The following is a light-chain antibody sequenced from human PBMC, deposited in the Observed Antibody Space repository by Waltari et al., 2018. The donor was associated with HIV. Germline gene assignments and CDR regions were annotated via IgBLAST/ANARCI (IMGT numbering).Light chain of an antibody. J-gene: IGLJ2*01. CDR2: NVS. CDR3: CSYAGSDTFVL. V-gene: IGLV2-11*01. Sequence: QSALTQPRSVSGSPGQSVTISCTGTSSDVGGYDYVSWYQQHPGEAPKLIIYNVSKRPCGVPDRFSGSKSGNTASLTISGLQAEDDADYYCCSYAGSDTFVLFGGGTKVTVL. CDR1: SSDVGGYDY.